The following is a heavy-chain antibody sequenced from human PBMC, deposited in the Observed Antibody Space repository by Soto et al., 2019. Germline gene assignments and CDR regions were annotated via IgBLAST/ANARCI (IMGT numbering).Heavy chain of an antibody. D-gene: IGHD2-15*01. CDR1: GYSFTSYW. Sequence: PGESLKISCKGSGYSFTSYWIGWVRQMPGKGLEWMGIIYPGDSDTRYSPSFQGQVTISADKSISTAYLQWGSLKASDSAIYYCARHDSPSVIYYYYGMDVWGQGTTVTVSS. CDR2: IYPGDSDT. V-gene: IGHV5-51*01. CDR3: ARHDSPSVIYYYYGMDV. J-gene: IGHJ6*02.